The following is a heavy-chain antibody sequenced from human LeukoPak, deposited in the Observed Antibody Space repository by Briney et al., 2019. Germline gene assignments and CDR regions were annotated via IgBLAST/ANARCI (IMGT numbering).Heavy chain of an antibody. Sequence: GGSLRLSCAASGFTFSSYSMNWVRQAPGKGLVWVSRINGAGTSTVYADSVKGRFTISRDNAKNTLFLQMNSLRAEDTAMYYCATSSGSYHLGYWGQGTLVTVSS. J-gene: IGHJ4*02. CDR2: INGAGTST. CDR3: ATSSGSYHLGY. V-gene: IGHV3-74*01. D-gene: IGHD1-26*01. CDR1: GFTFSSYS.